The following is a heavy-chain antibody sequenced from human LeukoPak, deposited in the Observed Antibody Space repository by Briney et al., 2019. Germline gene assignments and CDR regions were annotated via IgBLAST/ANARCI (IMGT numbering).Heavy chain of an antibody. V-gene: IGHV1-69*04. D-gene: IGHD1-7*01. CDR2: IIPILGIA. CDR3: ASLTGTTVDY. CDR1: GGAFSSYA. J-gene: IGHJ4*02. Sequence: SVKVSCKASGGAFSSYAISWVRQAPGQGLEWMGRIIPILGIANYAQKFQGRVTITADKSTSTAYMELSSLRSEDTAVYYCASLTGTTVDYWGQGTLVTVSS.